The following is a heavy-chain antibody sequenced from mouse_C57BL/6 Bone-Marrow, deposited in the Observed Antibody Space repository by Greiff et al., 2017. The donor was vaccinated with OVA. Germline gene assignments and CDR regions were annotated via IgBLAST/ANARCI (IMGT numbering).Heavy chain of an antibody. D-gene: IGHD2-5*01. J-gene: IGHJ2*01. CDR3: TTGYSNYSYYFDY. Sequence: EVQLQQSGAELVRPGASVKLSCTASGFNIKDDYMHWVKQRPEQGLEWIGWIDPENGDTEYASKFQGKATITADTSSNTAYLQLSSLTSEDTAVYYCTTGYSNYSYYFDYWGQGTTLTVSS. V-gene: IGHV14-4*01. CDR2: IDPENGDT. CDR1: GFNIKDDY.